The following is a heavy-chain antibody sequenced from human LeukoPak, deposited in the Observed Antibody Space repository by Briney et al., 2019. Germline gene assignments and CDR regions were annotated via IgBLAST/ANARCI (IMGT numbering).Heavy chain of an antibody. D-gene: IGHD2-2*01. J-gene: IGHJ6*03. Sequence: SVKVSCKASGGTFSSYAISWVRQAPGQGLEWMGGIIPIFGTANYAQKFQGRVTITTDESTSTAYMELSSLRSEDTAVYYCARGQYQLALEYYYYYMDVGGKGTTVTVSS. CDR1: GGTFSSYA. CDR2: IIPIFGTA. CDR3: ARGQYQLALEYYYYYMDV. V-gene: IGHV1-69*05.